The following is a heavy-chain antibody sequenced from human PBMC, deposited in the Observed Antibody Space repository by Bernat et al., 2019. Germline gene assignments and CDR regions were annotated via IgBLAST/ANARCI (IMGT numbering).Heavy chain of an antibody. V-gene: IGHV1-3*01. J-gene: IGHJ6*02. CDR1: GYTFTSYA. D-gene: IGHD1-26*01. Sequence: QVQLVQSGAEVKKPGASVKVSCKASGYTFTSYAMHWVRQAPGQRLEWMGWINAGNGNTKYSQKFQGRVTITRDTSASTAYMELSSLRSEDTAVYYCARAPEWEPGYYYGMDVWGQGTTVTVSS. CDR2: INAGNGNT. CDR3: ARAPEWEPGYYYGMDV.